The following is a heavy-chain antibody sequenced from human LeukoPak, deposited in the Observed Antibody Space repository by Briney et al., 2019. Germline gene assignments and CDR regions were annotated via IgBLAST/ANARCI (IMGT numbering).Heavy chain of an antibody. Sequence: GASVKVSCKASGYTFTSYDINWVRQATGQGLEWMGWMNPNSGNTGYAQKFQGRVTMTRNTSISTAYMELSSLRSEDTAVYYCARDPYPPHYDFWSGYRDSDYYYYYGMDVWGQGTTVTVSS. CDR2: MNPNSGNT. J-gene: IGHJ6*02. V-gene: IGHV1-8*01. CDR1: GYTFTSYD. CDR3: ARDPYPPHYDFWSGYRDSDYYYYYGMDV. D-gene: IGHD3-3*01.